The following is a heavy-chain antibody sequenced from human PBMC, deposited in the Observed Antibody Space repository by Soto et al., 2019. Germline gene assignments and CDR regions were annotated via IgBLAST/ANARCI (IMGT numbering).Heavy chain of an antibody. D-gene: IGHD3-22*01. CDR3: ARVTEYDSSGYSFDY. Sequence: PSETLSLTCTVSGGSISSGDYYWSWIRQPPGKGLEWIGYIYYSGSTYYNPSLKSRVTISVDTSKNQFSLKLSSVTAADTAVYYCARVTEYDSSGYSFDYWGQGTLVTVSS. CDR1: GGSISSGDYY. J-gene: IGHJ4*02. V-gene: IGHV4-30-4*01. CDR2: IYYSGST.